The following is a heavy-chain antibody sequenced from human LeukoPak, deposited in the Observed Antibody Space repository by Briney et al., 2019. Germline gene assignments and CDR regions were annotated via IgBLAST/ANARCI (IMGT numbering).Heavy chain of an antibody. CDR2: IYYSGGT. D-gene: IGHD4-17*01. Sequence: SETPSLTCTVSGGSISIYYWTWIRQSPGKGLEWIGYIYYSGGTNYNPSLKSRVTISIDTSKNQFSLKLSSVTAADTAVYYCARVRGDYGSVTWGQGTLVTVSS. J-gene: IGHJ5*02. CDR3: ARVRGDYGSVT. CDR1: GGSISIYY. V-gene: IGHV4-59*01.